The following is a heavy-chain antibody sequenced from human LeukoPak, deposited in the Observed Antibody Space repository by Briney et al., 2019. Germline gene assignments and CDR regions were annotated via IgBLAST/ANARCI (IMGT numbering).Heavy chain of an antibody. V-gene: IGHV1-69*06. Sequence: SMKVSCEASGDSFSSSVFSWVRQVPGQGLEWMGGVIPIFGTANYAQKLQGRVTITADMSATTVYLEVSSLRSDDTAVYFCARAPSMVRGVPNWFDPWGQGTLITVSS. CDR3: ARAPSMVRGVPNWFDP. CDR1: GDSFSSSV. J-gene: IGHJ5*02. D-gene: IGHD3-10*01. CDR2: VIPIFGTA.